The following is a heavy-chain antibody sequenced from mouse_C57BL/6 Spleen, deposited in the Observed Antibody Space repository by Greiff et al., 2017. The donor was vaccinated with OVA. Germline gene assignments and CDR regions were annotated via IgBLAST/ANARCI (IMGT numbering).Heavy chain of an antibody. J-gene: IGHJ4*01. Sequence: QVQLKQPGAELVKPGASVKVSCKASGYTFTSYWMHWVKQRPGQGLEWIGRIHPSDSDTNYNQKFKGKATLTVDKSSSTAYMQLSSLTSEDSAVYYCATMITSYYYAMGYWGQGTSVTVSS. D-gene: IGHD2-4*01. CDR2: IHPSDSDT. CDR1: GYTFTSYW. CDR3: ATMITSYYYAMGY. V-gene: IGHV1-74*01.